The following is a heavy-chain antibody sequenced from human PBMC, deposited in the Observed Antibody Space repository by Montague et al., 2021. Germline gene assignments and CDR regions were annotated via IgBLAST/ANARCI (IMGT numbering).Heavy chain of an antibody. V-gene: IGHV4-31*03. CDR2: IYDSGST. CDR3: ARSGGYCSGGRCDTFDY. CDR1: GGSISSGGFY. Sequence: TLSLTCSVSGGSISSGGFYWSWIRQHPGKGPEWIGSIYDSGSTNYNPSLKSRLTLSRGTSKNQVSLRLTSVTAAETAVYYCARSGGYCSGGRCDTFDYWGQGTLVTVSS. J-gene: IGHJ4*02. D-gene: IGHD2-15*01.